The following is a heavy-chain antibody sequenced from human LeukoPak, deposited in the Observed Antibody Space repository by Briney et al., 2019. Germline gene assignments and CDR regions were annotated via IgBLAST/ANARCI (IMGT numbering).Heavy chain of an antibody. J-gene: IGHJ6*02. CDR2: ISYAGSNK. D-gene: IGHD3-10*01. CDR3: AKGLLWFGSSA. V-gene: IGHV3-30*18. Sequence: GRSLRLSRAASGFTLSSYGMHWVPQAPGKGLEWVAVISYAGSNKYYTDSVKGRFTISRANSKNTLYLQMNSLRAEDTAVYYCAKGLLWFGSSAWGQGTTVTVSS. CDR1: GFTLSSYG.